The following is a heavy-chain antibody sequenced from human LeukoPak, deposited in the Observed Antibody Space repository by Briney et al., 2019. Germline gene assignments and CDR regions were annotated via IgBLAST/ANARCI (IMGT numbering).Heavy chain of an antibody. V-gene: IGHV3-9*01. CDR1: GFTFRSYS. Sequence: GGSLRLSCAASGFTFRSYSMNWVRQAPGKGLEWVSGISETGGTIVYADSVKGRFTISRDNAKNSLYLQMNSLRAEDTALYYCAKRPRSGWYFDYWGQGTLVTVSS. J-gene: IGHJ4*02. D-gene: IGHD6-19*01. CDR3: AKRPRSGWYFDY. CDR2: ISETGGTI.